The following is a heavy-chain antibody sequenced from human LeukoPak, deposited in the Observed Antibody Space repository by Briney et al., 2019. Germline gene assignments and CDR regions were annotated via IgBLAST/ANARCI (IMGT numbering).Heavy chain of an antibody. CDR3: AKGAYDYIEIAYFDS. CDR2: ISGSGGST. CDR1: GFTFSSYA. J-gene: IGHJ4*02. Sequence: GGSLRLSCAASGFTFSSYAMSWVRQAPGKGLEWVSAISGSGGSTDYADSVKGRFTISRDISKNTLFLQMNSLRAEDTAMYYCAKGAYDYIEIAYFDSWGQGTLVTVSS. V-gene: IGHV3-23*01. D-gene: IGHD5-12*01.